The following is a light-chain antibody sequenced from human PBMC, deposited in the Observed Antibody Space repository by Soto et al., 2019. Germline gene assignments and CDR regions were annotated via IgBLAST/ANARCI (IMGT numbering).Light chain of an antibody. V-gene: IGKV1-5*01. Sequence: DIQMTQSPSTLSASVGDRVTITCRASQSISSWLAWYQQKPGKTPKLLIYDASSLESGVPSRFSGSGSGTQFTLTISILKPDDFATYYCQHYNSYSTFGQGTKLEIK. J-gene: IGKJ2*01. CDR2: DAS. CDR3: QHYNSYST. CDR1: QSISSW.